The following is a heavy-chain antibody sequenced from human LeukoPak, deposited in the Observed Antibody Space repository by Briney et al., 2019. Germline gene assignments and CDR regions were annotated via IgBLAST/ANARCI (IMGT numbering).Heavy chain of an antibody. J-gene: IGHJ6*03. V-gene: IGHV4-30-4*07. D-gene: IGHD6-13*01. CDR1: GGSISSGGYS. CDR2: IYCSGST. Sequence: SQTLSLTCAVSGGSISSGGYSWSWIRQPPGKGLEWIGYIYCSGSTYYNPSLKSRVTISVDTSKNQFSLKLSSVTAADTAVYYCARQCSSSWFYYYYYMDVWGKGTTVTISS. CDR3: ARQCSSSWFYYYYYMDV.